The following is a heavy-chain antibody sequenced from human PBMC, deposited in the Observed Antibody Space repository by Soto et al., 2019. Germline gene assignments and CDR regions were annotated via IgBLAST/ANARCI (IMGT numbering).Heavy chain of an antibody. CDR1: GGSFSGYY. V-gene: IGHV4-34*01. CDR2: INHSGST. J-gene: IGHJ6*02. Sequence: SETLSLTCAVYGGSFSGYYWSWIRQPPGKGLEWIGEINHSGSTNYNPSLKSRVTISVDTSKNQFSLKLSSVTAADTAVYYCARAHCSSTSCRYYYYYYGMDVWGQGTTVTVSS. D-gene: IGHD2-2*01. CDR3: ARAHCSSTSCRYYYYYYGMDV.